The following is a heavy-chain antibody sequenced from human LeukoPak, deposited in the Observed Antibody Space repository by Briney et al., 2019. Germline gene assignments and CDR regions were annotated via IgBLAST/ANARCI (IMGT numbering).Heavy chain of an antibody. J-gene: IGHJ6*02. V-gene: IGHV1-8*01. CDR3: ARSNFVSTLYYYGMDV. D-gene: IGHD3-3*01. CDR1: GYTFTSYD. CDR2: MNPNSGNT. Sequence: ASVKVSCKASGYTFTSYDINWVRQATGQGLEWMGWMNPNSGNTGYAQKFQGRVTMTRNTSISTAYMELSGLRSEDTAVYYCARSNFVSTLYYYGMDVWGRGTTVTVSS.